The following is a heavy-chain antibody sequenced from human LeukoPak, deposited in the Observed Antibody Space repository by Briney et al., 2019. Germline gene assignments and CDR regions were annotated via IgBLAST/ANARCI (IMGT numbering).Heavy chain of an antibody. CDR2: IKQDGSEK. J-gene: IGHJ3*02. CDR1: GFTVHSYY. CDR3: ARDIVGYSSSWVDAFDI. D-gene: IGHD6-13*01. Sequence: GGSLRLSCAASGFTVHSYYMSWVRQAPGKGLEWVANIKQDGSEKYYVDSVKGRFTISRDNAKNSLYLQMNSLRAEDTAVYYCARDIVGYSSSWVDAFDIWGQGTMVTVSS. V-gene: IGHV3-7*01.